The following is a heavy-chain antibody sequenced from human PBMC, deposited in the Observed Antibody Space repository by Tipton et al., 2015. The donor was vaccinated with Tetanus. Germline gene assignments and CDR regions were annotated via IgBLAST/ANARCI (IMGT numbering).Heavy chain of an antibody. J-gene: IGHJ5*02. CDR2: IDPNSGGT. CDR3: GRGRGLGPHEYFEH. CDR1: GYTFTGYY. Sequence: QLVQSGAEVKKPGASVKVSCKASGYTFTGYYIYWVRQAPGQGPERTGWIDPNSGGTDYAQKFQGRVAMTTDRSTATVYMDLRSLRSGVTAIYYCGRGRGLGPHEYFEHWGQETLVAGSS. V-gene: IGHV1-2*02. D-gene: IGHD6-19*01.